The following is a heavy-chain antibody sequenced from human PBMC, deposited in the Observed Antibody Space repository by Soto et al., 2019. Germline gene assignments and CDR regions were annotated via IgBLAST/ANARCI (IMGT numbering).Heavy chain of an antibody. CDR3: ARGSSGSYYNFDY. Sequence: ASVKVSCKASGYTFTSYDINWVRQATGQGLEWMGWMDPNSGKAGYAQKFQGRVTISVDTSKSQFSLKLSSVTAADAAVYYCARGSSGSYYNFDYWGQGTLVTVSS. CDR2: MDPNSGKA. D-gene: IGHD3-10*01. J-gene: IGHJ4*02. CDR1: GYTFTSYD. V-gene: IGHV1-8*01.